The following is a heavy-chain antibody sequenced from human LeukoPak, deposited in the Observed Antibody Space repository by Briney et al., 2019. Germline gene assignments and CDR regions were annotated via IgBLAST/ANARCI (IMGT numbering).Heavy chain of an antibody. V-gene: IGHV5-51*01. CDR3: ARQNDFRLDY. CDR1: GYTFSSYW. Sequence: GESLKISCKGSGYTFSSYWIGWVRQMPGKGLEWMGIIYPGDSDTRHSPSLQGQVTISVDTSIGTAYLQWSSLKASDTATYYCARQNDFRLDYWGQGTLVTVSS. CDR2: IYPGDSDT. D-gene: IGHD3-3*01. J-gene: IGHJ4*02.